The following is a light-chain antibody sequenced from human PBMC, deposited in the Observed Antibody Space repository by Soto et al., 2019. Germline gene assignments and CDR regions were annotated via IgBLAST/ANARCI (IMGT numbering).Light chain of an antibody. CDR1: SSDVGDHNY. V-gene: IGLV2-14*01. J-gene: IGLJ1*01. CDR3: SPHTITNTLH. CDR2: EVS. Sequence: QSVLTQPASVSGSPGQSITISCTGTSSDVGDHNYVAWYQQHPGKAPKLILYEVSNRPSGVSNRFSGSKSGNTASLTISGLQAEDEADYYCSPHTITNTLHFGTGTKVTVL.